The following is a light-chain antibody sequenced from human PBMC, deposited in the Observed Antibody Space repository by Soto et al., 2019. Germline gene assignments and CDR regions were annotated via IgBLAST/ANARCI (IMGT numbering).Light chain of an antibody. J-gene: IGKJ4*01. CDR1: QTISSW. Sequence: DIQMTQSPSTLSASVGDRVTITCRASQTISSWLAWYQQKPGKAPKLLIYKASNLQSGVPSRFSGSGSGAAFTLPISRRHPADFAAYCCQQYFTFPLTFGGGTKVEIK. CDR3: QQYFTFPLT. V-gene: IGKV1-5*03. CDR2: KAS.